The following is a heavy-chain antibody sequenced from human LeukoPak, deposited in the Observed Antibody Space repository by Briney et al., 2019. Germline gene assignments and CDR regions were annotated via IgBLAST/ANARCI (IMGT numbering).Heavy chain of an antibody. D-gene: IGHD6-13*01. J-gene: IGHJ3*02. V-gene: IGHV4-39*07. Sequence: SETLSLTCTVSGGSISSSSYYWGWIRQPPGKGLEWIGSIYYSGSTFYNPSLKSRVTISVDTSKNQFSLKLSSVTAADTAVYYCAREGQQLGAFDIWGQGTMVTVSS. CDR3: AREGQQLGAFDI. CDR2: IYYSGST. CDR1: GGSISSSSYY.